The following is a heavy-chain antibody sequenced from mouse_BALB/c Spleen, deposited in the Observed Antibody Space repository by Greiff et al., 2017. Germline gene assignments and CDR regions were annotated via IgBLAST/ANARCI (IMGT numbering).Heavy chain of an antibody. J-gene: IGHJ3*01. CDR3: ARDPDYYGSSYWFAY. D-gene: IGHD1-1*01. Sequence: EVQGVESGGGLVQPGGSLRLSCATSGFTFTDYYMSWVRQPPGKALEWLGFIRNKANGYTTEYSASVKGRFTISRDNSQSILYLQMNTLRAEDSAAYYCARDPDYYGSSYWFAYWGQGTLVTVSA. CDR1: GFTFTDYY. CDR2: IRNKANGYTT. V-gene: IGHV7-3*02.